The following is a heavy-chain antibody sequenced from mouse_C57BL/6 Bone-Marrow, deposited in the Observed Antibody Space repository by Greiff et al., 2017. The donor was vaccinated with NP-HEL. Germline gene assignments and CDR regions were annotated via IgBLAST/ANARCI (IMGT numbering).Heavy chain of an antibody. J-gene: IGHJ3*01. CDR2: IYPSDSET. CDR1: GYTFTSYW. CDR3: ARGDYASSFSWFAY. V-gene: IGHV1-61*01. D-gene: IGHD1-1*01. Sequence: QVQLQQSGAELVRPGSSVKLSCKASGYTFTSYWMDWVKQRPGQGLEWIGNIYPSDSETHYNQKFKDKATLTVDKSSSTAYMQLSSLTSEDSAVYYCARGDYASSFSWFAYWGQGTLVTVSA.